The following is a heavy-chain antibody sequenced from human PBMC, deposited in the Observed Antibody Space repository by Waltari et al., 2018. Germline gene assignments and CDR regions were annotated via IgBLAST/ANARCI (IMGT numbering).Heavy chain of an antibody. V-gene: IGHV4-4*09. D-gene: IGHD3-22*01. Sequence: QVQLQESGPGLVKPSETLSLTCTVSGGSISSYYWSWIRQPPGKGLEWIGYIYISGSTNYNPSLKSRVTISVDTSKNQFSLKLSSVTAADTAVYYCARYYYDSSDAFDIWGQGTMVTVSS. CDR1: GGSISSYY. J-gene: IGHJ3*02. CDR2: IYISGST. CDR3: ARYYYDSSDAFDI.